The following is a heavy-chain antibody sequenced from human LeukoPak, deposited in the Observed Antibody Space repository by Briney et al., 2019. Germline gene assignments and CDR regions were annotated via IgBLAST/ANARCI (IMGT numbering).Heavy chain of an antibody. CDR3: TRATRGGYDGYFDY. Sequence: GGSLRLSCAASGFTFSSYNMNWVRQAPGKGLEWVSSISTSSLYIYYSDSMKGRFTISRDNAKNSLYLQMNSLRAEDTAVYYCTRATRGGYDGYFDYWGQGTLVTVSS. D-gene: IGHD5-12*01. CDR1: GFTFSSYN. J-gene: IGHJ4*02. V-gene: IGHV3-21*01. CDR2: ISTSSLYI.